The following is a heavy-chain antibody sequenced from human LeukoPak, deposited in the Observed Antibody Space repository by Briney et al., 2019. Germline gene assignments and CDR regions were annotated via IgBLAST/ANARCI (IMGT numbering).Heavy chain of an antibody. CDR3: ARKGRIYGDYDY. CDR1: GYTFPDYY. J-gene: IGHJ4*02. CDR2: INPNSGGT. V-gene: IGHV1-2*02. Sequence: ASVKVSCKASGYTFPDYYIHWVRQAPGQGLERIGFINPNSGGTHYAQKFQGRVTVTRDTSISTVYMEMMRLRSDDTAVYYCARKGRIYGDYDYWGRGTLVTVSS. D-gene: IGHD4-17*01.